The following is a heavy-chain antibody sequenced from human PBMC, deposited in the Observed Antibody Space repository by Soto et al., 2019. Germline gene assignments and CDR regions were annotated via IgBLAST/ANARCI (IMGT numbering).Heavy chain of an antibody. Sequence: SETLSLTCTVSGGSISSYYWNWIRQPPGKGLEWIGYAYNSGSTNYNPSLKSRVTISVDTSKNQFSLKLNSVTAADTAVYYCARRAVVAVTGSLDNWLDPWGQGILVTVSS. CDR3: ARRAVVAVTGSLDNWLDP. J-gene: IGHJ5*02. CDR2: AYNSGST. D-gene: IGHD2-21*01. CDR1: GGSISSYY. V-gene: IGHV4-59*01.